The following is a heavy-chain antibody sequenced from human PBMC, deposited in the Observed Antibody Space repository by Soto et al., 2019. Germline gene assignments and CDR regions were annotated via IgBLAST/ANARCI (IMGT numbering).Heavy chain of an antibody. J-gene: IGHJ6*03. CDR1: GDSVSSNSAG. D-gene: IGHD1-1*01. V-gene: IGHV6-1*01. CDR3: ARGSWDDGIGHYYMDG. CDR2: TYYKSKWFN. Sequence: QVQLQLSGPGLMKPSQTLSLTCAISGDSVSSNSAGWNWVRQTPSSGLEWLGRTYYKSKWFNNSAVSVKSRITINPDTSQHQFSLQLDSVTPEDTAVYYCARGSWDDGIGHYYMDGWSKGTTFTFSS.